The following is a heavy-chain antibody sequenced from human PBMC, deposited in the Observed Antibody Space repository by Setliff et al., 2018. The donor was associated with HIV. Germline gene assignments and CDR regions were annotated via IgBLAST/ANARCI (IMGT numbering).Heavy chain of an antibody. J-gene: IGHJ4*02. V-gene: IGHV4-39*02. CDR2: IYYTGFA. Sequence: SGTLSLTCRVSGASISSGSDFWGWIRQTPGKGLEWIGNIYYTGFAYYNPSLKSLVTISLDTSKTHFFLNLTSVTDADTAVYFCTREGRGDPAMATTRIDYWGQGKLVTVSS. CDR1: GASISSGSDF. CDR3: TREGRGDPAMATTRIDY. D-gene: IGHD1-1*01.